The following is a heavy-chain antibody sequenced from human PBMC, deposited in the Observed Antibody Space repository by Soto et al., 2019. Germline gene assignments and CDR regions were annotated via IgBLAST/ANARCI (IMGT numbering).Heavy chain of an antibody. Sequence: QVQLQESGPGLVKPSQTLSLTCTVSGGSISSGGYYWSWIRQHPGKGLEWIGYIYYSGSTSYNPSLKRRVTISVDTSKNQCSLKLSSVTAADTAVYYCAREGGIVGATAADYWGQGTLVTVSS. J-gene: IGHJ4*02. D-gene: IGHD1-26*01. CDR3: AREGGIVGATAADY. CDR2: IYYSGST. CDR1: GGSISSGGYY. V-gene: IGHV4-31*03.